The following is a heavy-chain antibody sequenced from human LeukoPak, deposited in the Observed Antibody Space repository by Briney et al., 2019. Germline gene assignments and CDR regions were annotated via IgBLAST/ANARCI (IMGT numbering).Heavy chain of an antibody. CDR2: IYYRGST. V-gene: IGHV4-59*01. CDR1: GGSISSYY. J-gene: IGHJ2*01. Sequence: SETLSLTCTVSGGSISSYYWSWIRQPPEKGREWIGYIYYRGSTNYNPSLKSRVTISVDTSKNQFSLKLSSVTAADTAVYYCARFRYYYDSSGYYYPNWYFDLWGRGTLVTVSS. CDR3: ARFRYYYDSSGYYYPNWYFDL. D-gene: IGHD3-22*01.